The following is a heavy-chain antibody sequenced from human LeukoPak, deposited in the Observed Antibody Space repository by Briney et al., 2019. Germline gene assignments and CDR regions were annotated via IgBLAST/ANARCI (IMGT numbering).Heavy chain of an antibody. CDR1: KFTFTNYW. CDR2: IKEDGTEK. CDR3: VSTGSQLDY. Sequence: GGSLRLSCVASKFTFTNYWMTWVRQAPGKGLEWVANIKEDGTEKHYADSVKGRFTISRGNTENSVYLQMNSLRAEDTAVYYCVSTGSQLDYWGQGTLVTVSS. D-gene: IGHD2-2*01. J-gene: IGHJ4*02. V-gene: IGHV3-7*01.